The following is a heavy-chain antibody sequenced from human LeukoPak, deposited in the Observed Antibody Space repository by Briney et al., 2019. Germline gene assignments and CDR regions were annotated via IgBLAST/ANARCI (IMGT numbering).Heavy chain of an antibody. D-gene: IGHD3-3*02. J-gene: IGHJ4*02. Sequence: GGSLRLSCAASGFPFSTYDMTWVRQTPGKGLEWVSCISGSADVTYYADSLKGRFTISRDNSKNTVYLQMNSLRAEDTAIYYCAKLAGIRSGFDYWGQGTLVTVSS. CDR3: AKLAGIRSGFDY. CDR1: GFPFSTYD. V-gene: IGHV3-23*01. CDR2: ISGSADVT.